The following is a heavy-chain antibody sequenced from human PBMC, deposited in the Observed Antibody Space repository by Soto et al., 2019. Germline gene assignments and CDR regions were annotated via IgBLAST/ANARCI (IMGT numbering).Heavy chain of an antibody. CDR3: VGEGSWPYYCYGMDV. V-gene: IGHV1-18*01. J-gene: IGHJ6*02. D-gene: IGHD6-13*01. CDR1: GYTFTTYG. Sequence: QVQLVQSGDEVKKPGASVKVSCKASGYTFTTYGISWVRQAPGQGLEGMGWISAYNGDTKYAQNVQDRVSMTTDTPTSTAYMELRSLRSDDTAVYYCVGEGSWPYYCYGMDVWGQGTTVTVSS. CDR2: ISAYNGDT.